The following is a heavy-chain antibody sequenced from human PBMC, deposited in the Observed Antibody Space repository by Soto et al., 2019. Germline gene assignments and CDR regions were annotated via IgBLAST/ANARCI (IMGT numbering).Heavy chain of an antibody. V-gene: IGHV1-18*01. CDR3: ARGRYGDY. CDR1: GYTFTTYG. CDR2: ISAHNGNT. D-gene: IGHD1-1*01. J-gene: IGHJ4*02. Sequence: QVHLVQSGAEVKKPGASVKVSCKGSGYTFTTYGITWVRQAPGQGLEWMGWISAHNGNTNYAQKLQGRVTVTRDTSPSTAYMELRGLRSDDTAVYYCARGRYGDYGGQGALVTVSS.